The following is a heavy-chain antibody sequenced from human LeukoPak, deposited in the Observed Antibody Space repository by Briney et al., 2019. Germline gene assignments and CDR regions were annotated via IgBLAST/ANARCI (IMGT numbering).Heavy chain of an antibody. Sequence: PGGSLRLSCAASGFTFSSYAMHWVRQAPGKGLEWVAVISYDGSNKYYADSVKGRFTISRDNSKNTLYLQMNSLRAEDTAVYYCAKSGYGGNFDYWGQGTLVTVSS. CDR2: ISYDGSNK. J-gene: IGHJ4*02. CDR1: GFTFSSYA. D-gene: IGHD4-23*01. V-gene: IGHV3-30*18. CDR3: AKSGYGGNFDY.